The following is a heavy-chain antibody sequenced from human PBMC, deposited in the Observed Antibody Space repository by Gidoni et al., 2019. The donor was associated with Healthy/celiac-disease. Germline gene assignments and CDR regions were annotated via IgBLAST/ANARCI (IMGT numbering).Heavy chain of an antibody. CDR1: GFSLSTSGMC. V-gene: IGHV2-70*15. D-gene: IGHD6-19*01. CDR2: IDWDDDK. J-gene: IGHJ4*02. Sequence: QVTLRESGPALVKPTQTLTLTCTFSGFSLSTSGMCVSWIRQPPGKALEWLARIDWDDDKYYSTSLKTRLTISKDTSKNQVVLTMTNMDPVDTATYYCARMGHSSGWFDYWGQGTLVTVSS. CDR3: ARMGHSSGWFDY.